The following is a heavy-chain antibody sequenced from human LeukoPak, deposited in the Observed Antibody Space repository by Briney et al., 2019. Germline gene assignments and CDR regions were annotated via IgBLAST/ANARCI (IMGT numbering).Heavy chain of an antibody. Sequence: SETLSLTCTVSGGSISSSSYYWGWIRQPPGKGLEWIGNIYHSGSTYSNPSLKSRVTISVDTSKNQFSLRLISVTAADTAVYYCARAPSLTHFDYWGQGTLVTVSS. V-gene: IGHV4-39*07. CDR3: ARAPSLTHFDY. J-gene: IGHJ4*02. CDR1: GGSISSSSYY. CDR2: IYHSGST. D-gene: IGHD1-14*01.